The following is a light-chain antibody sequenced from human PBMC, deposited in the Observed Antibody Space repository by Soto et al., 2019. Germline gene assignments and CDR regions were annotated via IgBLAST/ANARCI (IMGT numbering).Light chain of an antibody. Sequence: EILFTQSPGTLSLSPGERATLSCRASQSVGSNYLAWYQQKPGKGPRILIFGASGRATGIPDRFSGSGSGTDFTLTIRRLEPEDFAVYYCQQYGSSGTFGQGTKVDIK. CDR1: QSVGSNY. J-gene: IGKJ1*01. CDR2: GAS. CDR3: QQYGSSGT. V-gene: IGKV3-20*01.